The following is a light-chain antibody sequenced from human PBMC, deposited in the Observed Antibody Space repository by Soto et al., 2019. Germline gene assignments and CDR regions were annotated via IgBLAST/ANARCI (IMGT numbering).Light chain of an antibody. J-gene: IGKJ5*01. CDR3: QQYNNWQPIT. Sequence: IMMTQSPATLSVSPGERYTLSCRARQSVIKNLAWYQHKPGQAHRLLIYYASTRATGIPSRFSGSGSGTEYTLPISSLQSEDFALYYCQQYNNWQPITFGQGTRLEIK. CDR1: QSVIKN. V-gene: IGKV3-15*01. CDR2: YAS.